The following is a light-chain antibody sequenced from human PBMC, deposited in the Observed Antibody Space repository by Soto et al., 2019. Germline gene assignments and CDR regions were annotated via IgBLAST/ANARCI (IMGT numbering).Light chain of an antibody. Sequence: QSVLTQPPSASATPGQRVTISCSGSSSNIGSDTVNWYQQLPGTAPKLLLYTNNQRPLGVPDRFSGSKSGTSASLAISGLLSEDEADYYCAAWDDSLNGVVFGGGTKLTVL. J-gene: IGLJ2*01. CDR2: TNN. V-gene: IGLV1-44*01. CDR1: SSNIGSDT. CDR3: AAWDDSLNGVV.